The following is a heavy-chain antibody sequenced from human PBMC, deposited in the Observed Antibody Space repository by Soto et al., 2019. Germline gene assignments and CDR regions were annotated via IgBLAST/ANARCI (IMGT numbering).Heavy chain of an antibody. CDR1: GFTFSSYW. Sequence: GGSLRLSCAALGFTFSSYWRSWFRQAPGKGLEWVANIKQDGSEKCYVESVQGRVTISRDNAKNSVYLQITSLRAEDTAVYYCVTFLWWNRTGFDHWGPGTLVTVSS. CDR2: IKQDGSEK. CDR3: VTFLWWNRTGFDH. J-gene: IGHJ5*02. D-gene: IGHD2-21*01. V-gene: IGHV3-7*02.